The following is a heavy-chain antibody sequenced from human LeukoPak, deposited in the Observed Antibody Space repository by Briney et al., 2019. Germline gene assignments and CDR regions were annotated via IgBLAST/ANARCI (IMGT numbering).Heavy chain of an antibody. CDR2: IKQDGSEK. V-gene: IGHV3-7*04. J-gene: IGHJ5*02. Sequence: GGSLRLSCAASGFTFSSYWMSWVRQAPGKGLEWVANIKQDGSEKYYVDSVKGRFTISRDNAKNSQYLQMNSLRAEDTAVHYCVRAHHPGGWFDPWGQGTLVTVSS. CDR3: VRAHHPGGWFDP. CDR1: GFTFSSYW. D-gene: IGHD3-10*01.